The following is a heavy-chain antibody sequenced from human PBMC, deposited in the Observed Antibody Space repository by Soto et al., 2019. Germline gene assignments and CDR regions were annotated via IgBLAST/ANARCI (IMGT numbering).Heavy chain of an antibody. D-gene: IGHD6-13*01. V-gene: IGHV5-51*01. CDR2: IYPGDSDT. J-gene: IGHJ6*02. CDR3: ARHGRYSSSWYGRNYYYYGMDV. CDR1: GYSFTSYW. Sequence: GESLKISCKGSGYSFTSYWIGWVRQMPGKGLEWMGIIYPGDSDTRYSPSFQGQVTISADKSISTAYLQWSSLKASDTAMYYCARHGRYSSSWYGRNYYYYGMDVCGQGPTVTVYS.